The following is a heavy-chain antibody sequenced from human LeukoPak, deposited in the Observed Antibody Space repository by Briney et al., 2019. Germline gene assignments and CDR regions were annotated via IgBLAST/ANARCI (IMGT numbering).Heavy chain of an antibody. Sequence: ASVKVSCKASGYTFTDYYMHWVRQAPGQGLEWMGWINPNSGGTNYAQKFQGRFTMTTDTSISTAYMEVSRLRSDETAVYYCARVRIGQQLDKYYYYAMDAWGQGTTVTVSS. V-gene: IGHV1-2*02. D-gene: IGHD6-13*01. CDR1: GYTFTDYY. CDR3: ARVRIGQQLDKYYYYAMDA. J-gene: IGHJ6*02. CDR2: INPNSGGT.